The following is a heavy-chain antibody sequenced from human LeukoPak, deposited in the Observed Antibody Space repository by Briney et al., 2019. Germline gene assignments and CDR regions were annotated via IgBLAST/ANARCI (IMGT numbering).Heavy chain of an antibody. J-gene: IGHJ6*03. CDR3: ARVTYIQSGYDDYYFYIDV. Sequence: GASVKVSCKASGYTFTGYYMHWVRQAPGQGLEWMGWINPNSGGTNYAQKFQGRGTMTRDTSISTAYMELSRLRSDDTAVYYCARVTYIQSGYDDYYFYIDVWGKRTTVTVSS. D-gene: IGHD5-12*01. CDR1: GYTFTGYY. V-gene: IGHV1-2*02. CDR2: INPNSGGT.